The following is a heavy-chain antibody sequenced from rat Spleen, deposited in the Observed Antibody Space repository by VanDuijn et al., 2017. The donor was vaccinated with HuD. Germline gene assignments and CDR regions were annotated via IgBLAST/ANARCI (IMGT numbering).Heavy chain of an antibody. J-gene: IGHJ2*01. V-gene: IGHV3-1*01. CDR1: GYSITSNY. CDR2: ISYSGST. D-gene: IGHD1-4*01. CDR3: ARWGGYNPFDY. Sequence: EVQLQESGPGLVKPSQSLSLTCSVTGYSITSNYWGWIRKFPGNKMEWMGYISYSGSTSYNPSLKNRISITRDTSKNQFFLQLNSVTTEDTATDYCARWGGYNPFDYWGQGVMVTVSS.